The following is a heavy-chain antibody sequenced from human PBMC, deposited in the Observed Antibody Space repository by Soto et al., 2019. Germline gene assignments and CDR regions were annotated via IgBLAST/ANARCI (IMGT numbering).Heavy chain of an antibody. V-gene: IGHV1-69*02. CDR3: ASPTYYYGSGTWGYGMDV. CDR1: GGTFSSYT. Sequence: QVQLVQSGAEVKKPGSSVKVSCKASGGTFSSYTISWVRQAPGQGLEWMGRIIPILGIANYAQKFQGRVTITADKSTSTAYMELSSLRSEETAVYYCASPTYYYGSGTWGYGMDVWGQGTTVTVSS. J-gene: IGHJ6*02. D-gene: IGHD3-10*01. CDR2: IIPILGIA.